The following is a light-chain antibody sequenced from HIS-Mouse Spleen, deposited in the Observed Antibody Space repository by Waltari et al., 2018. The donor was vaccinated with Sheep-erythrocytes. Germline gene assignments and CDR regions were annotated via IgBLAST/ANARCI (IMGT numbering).Light chain of an antibody. J-gene: IGLJ1*01. CDR1: SSHVGGDNS. Sequence: QSALTQPRSVSGSPGQSVTISCNGTSSHVGGDNSVPWYQQHPGKAPKLMIYDVSKRPSGVPDRFSGSKSGNTASLTISGLQAEDEADYYCCSYAGSYNHVFATGTKVTVL. V-gene: IGLV2-11*01. CDR2: DVS. CDR3: CSYAGSYNHV.